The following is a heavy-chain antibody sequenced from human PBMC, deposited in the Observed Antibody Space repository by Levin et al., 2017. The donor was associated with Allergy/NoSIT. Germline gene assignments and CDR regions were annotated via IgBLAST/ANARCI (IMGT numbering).Heavy chain of an antibody. J-gene: IGHJ4*02. V-gene: IGHV1-69*13. Sequence: AASVKVSCKASGGTFSSYAISWVRQAPGQGLEWMGGIIPIFGTANYAQKFQGRVTITADESTSTAYMELSSLRSEDTAVYYCARDKRAGRDGYNYRAGYYFDYWGQGTLVTVSS. CDR2: IIPIFGTA. D-gene: IGHD5-24*01. CDR1: GGTFSSYA. CDR3: ARDKRAGRDGYNYRAGYYFDY.